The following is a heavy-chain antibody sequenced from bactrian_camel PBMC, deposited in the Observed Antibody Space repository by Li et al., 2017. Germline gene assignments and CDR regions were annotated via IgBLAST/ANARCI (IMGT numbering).Heavy chain of an antibody. Sequence: HVQLVESGGGSVQSGGSLRLSCRGSGYQFSIYTMGWFRQAPGGEREGVAAINSDNDPYYANSVKGRFTISKDHAKNILYLQMDDLKPEDTATYYCAANKPPCYYSITDAAQATDFHYWGQGTQVTVS. CDR2: INSDNDP. J-gene: IGHJ6*01. CDR1: GYQFSIYT. D-gene: IGHD4*01. CDR3: AANKPPCYYSITDAAQATDFHY. V-gene: IGHV3S55*01.